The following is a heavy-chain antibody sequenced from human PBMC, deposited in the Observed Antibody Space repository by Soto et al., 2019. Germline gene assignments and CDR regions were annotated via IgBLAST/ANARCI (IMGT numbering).Heavy chain of an antibody. Sequence: SVKFSCKSSGVTFSSYAISWVRQAPGQGLEWMGGIIPIFGTANYAQKFQGRVTITADESTSTAYMELSSLRSEDTAVYYCASSPVVARTIYYYYGIEVWGKGTAVIV. D-gene: IGHD2-2*01. J-gene: IGHJ6*04. CDR3: ASSPVVARTIYYYYGIEV. CDR2: IIPIFGTA. CDR1: GVTFSSYA. V-gene: IGHV1-69*13.